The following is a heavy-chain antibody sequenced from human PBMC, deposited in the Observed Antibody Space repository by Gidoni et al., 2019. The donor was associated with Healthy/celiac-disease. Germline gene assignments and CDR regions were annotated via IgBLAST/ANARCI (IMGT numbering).Heavy chain of an antibody. J-gene: IGHJ4*02. V-gene: IGHV3-30*18. CDR1: GFPFSSYG. D-gene: IGHD1-7*01. CDR2: ISYDGSNK. CDR3: AKGGWGATGTTPDFDY. Sequence: QVQLVESGGGVVQPGRSLRLSCEASGFPFSSYGMHWDRQAPGKGLEWVAVISYDGSNKYYADSVKGRFTISRDNSKNTLYLQMNSLRAEDTAVYYCAKGGWGATGTTPDFDYWGQGTLVTVSS.